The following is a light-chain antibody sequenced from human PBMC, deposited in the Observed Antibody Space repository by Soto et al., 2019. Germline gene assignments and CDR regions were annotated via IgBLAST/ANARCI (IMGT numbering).Light chain of an antibody. CDR3: QRYNSYPGP. CDR1: QDIVNW. CDR2: DAS. J-gene: IGKJ1*01. V-gene: IGKV1-5*01. Sequence: DIQMTQSPSTLSASVGDRVAITFRASQDIVNWLAWYQHKPGKAPQRLIFDASTLQSGVPSRFIGSASATEFALTINNLHPDDLATYLWQRYNSYPGPFAQRIKV.